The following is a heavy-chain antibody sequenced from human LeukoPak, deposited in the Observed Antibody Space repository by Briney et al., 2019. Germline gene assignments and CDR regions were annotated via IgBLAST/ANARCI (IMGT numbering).Heavy chain of an antibody. V-gene: IGHV4-59*08. CDR3: ARQLYAVSKFDY. D-gene: IGHD3-16*02. CDR1: GVSISSYY. J-gene: IGHJ4*02. CDR2: IYYSGGT. Sequence: PSETLSLTCTVSGVSISSYYWSWIRQPPGKGLEWIGYIYYSGGTNYNPSLKSRVTISVDTSKNQFSLKLSSVTAADTAVYYCARQLYAVSKFDYWGQGTLVTVSS.